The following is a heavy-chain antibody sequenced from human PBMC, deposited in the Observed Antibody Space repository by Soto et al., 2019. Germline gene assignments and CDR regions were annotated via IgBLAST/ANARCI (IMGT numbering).Heavy chain of an antibody. CDR3: ARIAGAYYDSSGPLAFDI. CDR2: IYPGDSDT. J-gene: IGHJ3*02. CDR1: GYSFTSYW. V-gene: IGHV5-51*01. D-gene: IGHD3-22*01. Sequence: GESLKISCKGSGYSFTSYWIGWVRQMPGKGLEWMGIIYPGDSDTRYSPSFQGQVTISADKSISTAYLQWSSLKASDTAMYYCARIAGAYYDSSGPLAFDIWGQGTMVTVSS.